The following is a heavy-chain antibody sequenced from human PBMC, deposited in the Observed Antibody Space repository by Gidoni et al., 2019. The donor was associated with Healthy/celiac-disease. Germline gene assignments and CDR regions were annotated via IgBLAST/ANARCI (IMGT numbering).Heavy chain of an antibody. J-gene: IGHJ6*02. Sequence: QVQLQQWGAGLLKPSETLSLTCAVYGGSFSGYYWSWIRQPPGKGLGWIGEINHSGSTNYNPSLKSRVTIAVDTSKNQFSLKLSSVTAADTAVYYCARGRDRIQLWLSGYGMDVWGQGTTVTVSS. CDR1: GGSFSGYY. CDR3: ARGRDRIQLWLSGYGMDV. CDR2: INHSGST. D-gene: IGHD5-18*01. V-gene: IGHV4-34*01.